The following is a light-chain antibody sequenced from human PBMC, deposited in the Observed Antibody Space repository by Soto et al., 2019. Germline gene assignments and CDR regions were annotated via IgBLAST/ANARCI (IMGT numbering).Light chain of an antibody. V-gene: IGKV3-15*01. J-gene: IGKJ1*01. Sequence: TPAPANLSLSSGGRGTLSCRASQSVSTNLAWYQQKPGKAPRLLIYGASSRETGIPERFSGSGSGTDFTLTISRLQPEDFAAYYCQQYNTSPRTFGQGTKVDI. CDR2: GAS. CDR1: QSVSTN. CDR3: QQYNTSPRT.